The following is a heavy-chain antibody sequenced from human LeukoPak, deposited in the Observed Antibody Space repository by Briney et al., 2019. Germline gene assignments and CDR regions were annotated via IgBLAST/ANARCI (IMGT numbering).Heavy chain of an antibody. J-gene: IGHJ6*02. V-gene: IGHV1-3*01. CDR3: ARDIAARPPPHYYYYGMDV. CDR1: GYTFISYA. D-gene: IGHD6-6*01. CDR2: INAGNGNT. Sequence: ASVKVSCKASGYTFISYAMHWVRQAPGQRLEWMGWINAGNGNTKYSQKFQGRVTFTRDTSASTAYMELSSLRSDDTAVYYCARDIAARPPPHYYYYGMDVWGQGTTVTVSS.